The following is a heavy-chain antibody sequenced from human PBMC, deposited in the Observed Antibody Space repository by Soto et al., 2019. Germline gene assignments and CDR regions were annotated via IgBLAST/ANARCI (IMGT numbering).Heavy chain of an antibody. D-gene: IGHD2-8*01. Sequence: ASVKVSCKASGYTFTGYYMHWVRQAPGQGLERMGWINPNSGGTNYAQKFQGRVTMTRDTSISTAYMELSRLRSDDTAVYYCARDAGYCTNGVCYDKYYYYYYGMDGWGQGTTVTVAS. CDR2: INPNSGGT. CDR1: GYTFTGYY. CDR3: ARDAGYCTNGVCYDKYYYYYYGMDG. J-gene: IGHJ6*02. V-gene: IGHV1-2*02.